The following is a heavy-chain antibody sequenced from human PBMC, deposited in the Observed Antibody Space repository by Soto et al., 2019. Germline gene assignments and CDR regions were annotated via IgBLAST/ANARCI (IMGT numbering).Heavy chain of an antibody. Sequence: QVQLQESGPGLVKPSQTLSLTCTVSGGSISSGGYYWSWIRQHPGKGLEWIGYIYYSGSTYYNPSLKSRVXXSXDXXKNQFSLKLSSVTAADTAVYYCASSEGGYSYGYVPWGQGTLVTVSS. CDR2: IYYSGST. CDR1: GGSISSGGYY. D-gene: IGHD5-18*01. J-gene: IGHJ5*02. CDR3: ASSEGGYSYGYVP. V-gene: IGHV4-31*03.